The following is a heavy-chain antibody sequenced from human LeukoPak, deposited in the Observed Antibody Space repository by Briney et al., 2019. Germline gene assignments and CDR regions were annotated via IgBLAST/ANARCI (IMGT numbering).Heavy chain of an antibody. V-gene: IGHV3-74*01. CDR3: AELGITMIGGV. D-gene: IGHD3-10*02. Sequence: GSLRLSCAASGFTFSSYWMHWVRQAPGKGLVWVSRINSDGSSTSYADSVKGRFTISRDNAKNSLYLQMNSLRAEDTAVYYCAELGITMIGGVWGKGTTVTVSS. CDR1: GFTFSSYW. J-gene: IGHJ6*04. CDR2: INSDGSST.